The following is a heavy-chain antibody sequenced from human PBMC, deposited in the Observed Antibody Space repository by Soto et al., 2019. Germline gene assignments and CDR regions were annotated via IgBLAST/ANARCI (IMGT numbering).Heavy chain of an antibody. CDR3: ASLYSGYDFYYYYGMDV. D-gene: IGHD5-12*01. V-gene: IGHV1-69*06. J-gene: IGHJ6*02. Sequence: SVKVSCKASGYTFTSNPMNWVRQAPGQGLEWMGGIIPIFGTANYAEKFQGRVTITADKSTSTAYMELSSLRSEDTAVYYCASLYSGYDFYYYYGMDVWGQGTTVTVSS. CDR2: IIPIFGTA. CDR1: GYTFTSNP.